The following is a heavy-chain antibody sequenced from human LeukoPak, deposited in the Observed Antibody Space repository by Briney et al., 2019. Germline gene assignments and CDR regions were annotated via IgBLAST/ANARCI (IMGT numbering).Heavy chain of an antibody. D-gene: IGHD2-2*01. CDR3: ARDAESPDCSSTSCYYDY. Sequence: GGSLRLSCAASGFTVSSNYMSWVRQAPGKGLEWVSVIYSGGSTYYADSVKGRFTISRDHSKNTLYLQMNSLRAEDTAVYYCARDAESPDCSSTSCYYDYWGQGTLVTVSS. V-gene: IGHV3-53*01. CDR2: IYSGGST. J-gene: IGHJ4*02. CDR1: GFTVSSNY.